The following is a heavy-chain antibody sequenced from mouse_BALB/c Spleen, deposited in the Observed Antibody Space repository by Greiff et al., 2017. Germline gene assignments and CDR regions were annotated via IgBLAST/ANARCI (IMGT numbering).Heavy chain of an antibody. CDR2: ISYSGST. CDR3: ASLYGNYAMDY. V-gene: IGHV3-2*02. CDR1: GYSITSDYA. Sequence: VQLKQSGPGLVKPSQSLSLTCTVTGYSITSDYAWNWIRQFPGNKLEWMGYISYSGSTSYNPSLKSRISITRDTSKNQFFLQLNSVTTEDTATYYCASLYGNYAMDYWGQGTSVTVSS. D-gene: IGHD1-2*01. J-gene: IGHJ4*01.